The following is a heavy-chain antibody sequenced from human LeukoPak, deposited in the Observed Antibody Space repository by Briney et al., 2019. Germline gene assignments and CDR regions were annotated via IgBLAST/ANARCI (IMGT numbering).Heavy chain of an antibody. CDR1: GYTFTGYY. CDR2: INPNSGGT. V-gene: IGHV1-2*02. CDR3: ARVHCSGGSCYSDY. J-gene: IGHJ4*02. Sequence: ASVKVSCEASGYTFTGYYMHWVRQAPGQGLEWMGWINPNSGGTNYAQKFQGRVTMTRDTSISTAYMELSRLRSDDTAVYYCARVHCSGGSCYSDYWGQETLVTVSS. D-gene: IGHD2-15*01.